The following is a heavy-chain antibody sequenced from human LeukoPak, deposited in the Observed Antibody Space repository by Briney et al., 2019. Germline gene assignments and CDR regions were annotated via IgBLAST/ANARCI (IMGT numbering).Heavy chain of an antibody. V-gene: IGHV4-59*01. Sequence: SETLSLTCTVSGDSICTYYWSWIRQPPGKGLEWIGYLYDTESTNYNPSLKSRVTISVDRSKNQFSLKLSSVTAADTALYYCARVFSDSSGHDIWGQGTMVTVSS. D-gene: IGHD3-22*01. CDR1: GDSICTYY. J-gene: IGHJ3*02. CDR2: LYDTEST. CDR3: ARVFSDSSGHDI.